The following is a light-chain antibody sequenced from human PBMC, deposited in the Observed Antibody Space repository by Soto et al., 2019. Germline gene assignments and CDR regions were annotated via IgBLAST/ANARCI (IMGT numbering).Light chain of an antibody. Sequence: QPVLTQSPSASASLGASVKLTCTLSSGHSSYAIAGHQQQPEKGPRYLMKLNSDGSPSKGAGVPDRFAGSSSGAERYLAISSPQSEDEADYYCQTWGTVVFGGGTKLTVL. CDR1: SGHSSYA. CDR3: QTWGTVV. CDR2: LNSDGSP. V-gene: IGLV4-69*01. J-gene: IGLJ2*01.